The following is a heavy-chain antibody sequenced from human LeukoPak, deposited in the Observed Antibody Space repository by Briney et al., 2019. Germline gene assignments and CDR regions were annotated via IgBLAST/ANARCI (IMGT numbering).Heavy chain of an antibody. CDR1: GGTVSSYA. J-gene: IGHJ6*02. Sequence: ASVKVSCKASGGTVSSYAISWVRQAPGQGLEWMGRIIPIFGIANYAQKFQGRVTITADKSTSTAYMELSSLRSEDTAVYYCATRKCGGDCYSDYYYGMDVWGQGTTVTVSS. V-gene: IGHV1-69*04. D-gene: IGHD2-21*02. CDR3: ATRKCGGDCYSDYYYGMDV. CDR2: IIPIFGIA.